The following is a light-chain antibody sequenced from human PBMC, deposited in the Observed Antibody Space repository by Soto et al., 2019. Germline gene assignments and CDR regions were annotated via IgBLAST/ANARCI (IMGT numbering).Light chain of an antibody. CDR3: QQYGTSPRT. CDR1: QSVSSGH. V-gene: IGKV3-20*01. J-gene: IGKJ2*01. Sequence: EIVLTQSPGTLSLSPGERATLSCRASQSVSSGHLAWYQQKPGQAPRLLIYGASSRATGIPDRFSGSGSGTDFTLTISRLEPEDFTVYYWQQYGTSPRTFGPGTKLEIK. CDR2: GAS.